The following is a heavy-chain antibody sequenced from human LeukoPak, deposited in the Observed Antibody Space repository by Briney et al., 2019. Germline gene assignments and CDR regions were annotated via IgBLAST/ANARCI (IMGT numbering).Heavy chain of an antibody. CDR3: ATNKDWAEAD. CDR2: IYYRGDI. J-gene: IGHJ4*02. CDR1: DGSIRTYY. Sequence: PSETLSLTCSVSDGSIRTYYWSWIRQSPGQGLEWIGNIYYRGDINYNPSLKSRVIVSIDTSKNQFSLKVTSLTAADTAVYYCATNKDWAEADWGQGTLVIVSS. V-gene: IGHV4-59*03. D-gene: IGHD3/OR15-3a*01.